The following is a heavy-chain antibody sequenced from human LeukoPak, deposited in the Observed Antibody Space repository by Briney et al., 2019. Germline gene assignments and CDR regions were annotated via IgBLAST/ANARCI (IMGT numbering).Heavy chain of an antibody. D-gene: IGHD6-19*01. V-gene: IGHV3-21*05. J-gene: IGHJ4*02. Sequence: GGSLRLSCAASGFTFNTYSMNWVRQAPGKGLAWVSYISPSSSDIFYADSVKGRFTISRDNSKNTLYLQMNSLRAEDTAVYYCARDPTGMGYGSGYDYWGQGTLVTVSS. CDR3: ARDPTGMGYGSGYDY. CDR1: GFTFNTYS. CDR2: ISPSSSDI.